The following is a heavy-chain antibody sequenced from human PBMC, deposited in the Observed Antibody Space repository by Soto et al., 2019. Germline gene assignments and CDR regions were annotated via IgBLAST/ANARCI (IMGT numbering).Heavy chain of an antibody. Sequence: SETLSLTCAVYGGSFSGYYWSWIRQPPGKGLEWIGEINHSGSTNYNPSLKSRVTISVDTSKNQFSLKLSSVTAADTAVYYCARGLRVTIFGVVIIGYYGMDVWGQGTTVTVSS. CDR3: ARGLRVTIFGVVIIGYYGMDV. V-gene: IGHV4-34*01. CDR2: INHSGST. CDR1: GGSFSGYY. D-gene: IGHD3-3*01. J-gene: IGHJ6*02.